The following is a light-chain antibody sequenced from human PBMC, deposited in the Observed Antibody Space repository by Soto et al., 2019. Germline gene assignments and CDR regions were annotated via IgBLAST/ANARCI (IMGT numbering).Light chain of an antibody. CDR2: KVS. Sequence: DVVMTQSPLSLPVTLGQPASISCRSRQSLGYSDGNTYVNGFQQRQGQSPRRLIYKVSNRDSGVPDRCCGSASGTEFTLKISRVAAEDFGVYYCMQGTPCPTFGQGTKLEIK. J-gene: IGKJ2*01. V-gene: IGKV2-30*01. CDR3: MQGTPCPT. CDR1: QSLGYSDGNTY.